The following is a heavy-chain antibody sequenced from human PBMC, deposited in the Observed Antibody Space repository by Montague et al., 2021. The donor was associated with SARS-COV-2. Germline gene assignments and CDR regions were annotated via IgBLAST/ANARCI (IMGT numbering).Heavy chain of an antibody. CDR2: INYNGYT. CDR1: GDSISTYY. J-gene: IGHJ3*02. V-gene: IGHV4-59*01. D-gene: IGHD3-22*01. Sequence: SETLSLTCTVSGDSISTYYWSWIRQPPGKGLEWIGYINYNGYTNYNPSLKSRVTISVDTSKNQFSLRLSSVTAADTAVYFCARGGATYYYDTSGYVNAFDTWGQGTMVTISS. CDR3: ARGGATYYYDTSGYVNAFDT.